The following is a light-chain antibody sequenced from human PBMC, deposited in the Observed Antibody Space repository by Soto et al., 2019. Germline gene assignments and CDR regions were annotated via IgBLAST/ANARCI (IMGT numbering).Light chain of an antibody. CDR3: ETWDSNTRV. J-gene: IGLJ3*02. V-gene: IGLV4-60*02. Sequence: QPVLTQSSSASASLGSSVKLTCTLSSGHSSYIIAWHQQQPGKAPRYLINLEGSGNYNKGSGVPDRFSGSSSGADRYLTISNLQFEDEADYYCETWDSNTRVFGGGTKLTVL. CDR2: LEGSGNY. CDR1: SGHSSYI.